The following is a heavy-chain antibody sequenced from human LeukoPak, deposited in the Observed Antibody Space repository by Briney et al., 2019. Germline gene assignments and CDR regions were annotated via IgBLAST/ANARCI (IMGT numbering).Heavy chain of an antibody. CDR2: ISHSDDST. CDR1: GFTFSSYG. Sequence: PGGSLRLSCAASGFTFSSYGMTWVRQAPGKGLEWVSSISHSDDSTYYADSVKGRFTISRDNSKNTLYLQMNSLRAEDTAVYYCAKDRGIISDYWGQGTLVTVSS. D-gene: IGHD3-10*01. V-gene: IGHV3-23*01. CDR3: AKDRGIISDY. J-gene: IGHJ4*02.